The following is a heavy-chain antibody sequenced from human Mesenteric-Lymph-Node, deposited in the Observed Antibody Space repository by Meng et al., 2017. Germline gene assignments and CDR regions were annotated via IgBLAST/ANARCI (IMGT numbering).Heavy chain of an antibody. CDR2: ITNTPNRYPT. Sequence: EVQLVESGGGLVQPVGSLRLSCAASGFTFTDHYMDWVRQAPGKGLEWVGRITNTPNRYPTNYAASVKGRFTISRDDSKNSLYLEMNSLKIEDTAVYYCARDTSTSLDYWGQGALVTVSS. CDR1: GFTFTDHY. CDR3: ARDTSTSLDY. J-gene: IGHJ4*02. D-gene: IGHD2/OR15-2a*01. V-gene: IGHV3-72*01.